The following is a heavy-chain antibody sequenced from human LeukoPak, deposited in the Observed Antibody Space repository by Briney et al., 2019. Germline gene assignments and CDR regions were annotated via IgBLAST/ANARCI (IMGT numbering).Heavy chain of an antibody. V-gene: IGHV3-64*01. D-gene: IGHD7-27*01. CDR1: GFTFSNYA. J-gene: IGHJ4*02. CDR3: ARVTGDRGGFDC. Sequence: PAGGSLRLSCAASGFTFSNYAMHWVRQAPGKGQEYVSAISSNGGAKYYANSVKGRFTISRDNSKNTLFLQMGSLSAEDMAIYYCARVTGDRGGFDCWGQGTLVTVSS. CDR2: ISSNGGAK.